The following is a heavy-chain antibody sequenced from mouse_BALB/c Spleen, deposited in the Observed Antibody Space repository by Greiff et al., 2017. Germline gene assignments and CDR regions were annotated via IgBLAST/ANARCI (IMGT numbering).Heavy chain of an antibody. V-gene: IGHV1S127*01. CDR2: IDPSDSYT. D-gene: IGHD2-9*01. Sequence: VKLHQPGAELVKPGASVKMSCKASGYTFTSYWMHWVKQRPGQGLEWIGVIDPSDSYTSYNQKFKGKATLTVDTSSSTAYMQLSSLTSEDSAVYYCTRSYYGYDGGVMDYWGQGTSVTVSS. CDR3: TRSYYGYDGGVMDY. CDR1: GYTFTSYW. J-gene: IGHJ4*01.